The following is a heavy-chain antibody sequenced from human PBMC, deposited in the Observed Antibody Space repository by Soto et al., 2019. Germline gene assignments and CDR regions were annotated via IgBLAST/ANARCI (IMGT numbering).Heavy chain of an antibody. J-gene: IGHJ5*02. D-gene: IGHD3-22*01. V-gene: IGHV1-69*01. CDR2: IIPIFGTA. Sequence: SCKASGGTFSSYAISWVRQAPGQGLEWMGGIIPIFGTANYAQKFQGRVTITADESTSTAYMELSSLRSEDTAVYYCARRVTMIDDPWGQGTLVTVSS. CDR1: GGTFSSYA. CDR3: ARRVTMIDDP.